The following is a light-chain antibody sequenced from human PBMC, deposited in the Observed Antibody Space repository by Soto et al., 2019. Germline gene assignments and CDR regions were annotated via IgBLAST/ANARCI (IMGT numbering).Light chain of an antibody. Sequence: EIVLTQSPGTLSLSPGERATLSCRASQSVSSSYLAWYQQKPGQAPRLLIYGASSRATGIPDRFSGSGSGTDLNLTISTLEPEDFAMYYCQQYGTAPLTFGGGTKIQIK. CDR1: QSVSSSY. V-gene: IGKV3-20*01. CDR2: GAS. J-gene: IGKJ4*01. CDR3: QQYGTAPLT.